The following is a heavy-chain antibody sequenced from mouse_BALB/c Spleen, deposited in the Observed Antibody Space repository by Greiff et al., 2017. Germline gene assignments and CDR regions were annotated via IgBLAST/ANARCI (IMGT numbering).Heavy chain of an antibody. D-gene: IGHD1-1*01. CDR1: GFTFSDYY. J-gene: IGHJ4*01. V-gene: IGHV5-4*02. CDR2: ISDGGSYT. CDR3: ARGHYYGSSYGGYYYAMDY. Sequence: EVQGVESGGGLVKPGGSLKLSCAASGFTFSDYYMYWVRQTPEKRLEWVATISDGGSYTYYPDSVKGRFTISRDNAKNNLYLQMSSLKSEDTAMYYCARGHYYGSSYGGYYYAMDYWGQGTSVTVSS.